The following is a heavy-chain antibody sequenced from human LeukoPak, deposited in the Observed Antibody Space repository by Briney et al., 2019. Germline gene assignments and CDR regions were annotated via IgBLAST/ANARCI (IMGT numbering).Heavy chain of an antibody. CDR1: GITFSNFA. D-gene: IGHD3-10*01. CDR2: VSVDGSNE. J-gene: IGHJ6*02. CDR3: ARIRLVRGVLPGHYGMDV. V-gene: IGHV3-33*08. Sequence: PGRSLRLSCAASGITFSNFAMNWVRQAPGKGLEWVAMVSVDGSNEYYADSVKGRFTISRDNSKNTVFLQMNSVRADDTAVYSCARIRLVRGVLPGHYGMDVWGHGTTVIVSS.